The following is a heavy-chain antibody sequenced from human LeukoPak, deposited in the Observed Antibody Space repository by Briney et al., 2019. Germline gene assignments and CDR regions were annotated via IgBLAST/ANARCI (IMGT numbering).Heavy chain of an antibody. CDR3: ARARPWDSSRSYYFGMDV. J-gene: IGHJ6*02. CDR1: GFTFGSHA. Sequence: GGSLRLSCAATGFTFGSHAVSWVRQAPGTGLEWVSSTPGSGGATYYADSVRGRFSISRDSSKNTVYLQMNSLRDEDTAVYYCARARPWDSSRSYYFGMDVWGHGTTVTVSS. V-gene: IGHV3-23*01. D-gene: IGHD3-22*01. CDR2: TPGSGGAT.